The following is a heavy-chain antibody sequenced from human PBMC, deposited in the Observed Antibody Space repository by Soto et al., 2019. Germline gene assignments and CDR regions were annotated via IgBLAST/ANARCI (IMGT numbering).Heavy chain of an antibody. V-gene: IGHV1-69*13. J-gene: IGHJ6*02. CDR3: ARSFTIFGVPSGYYYGMEV. Sequence: SVKVSCKASGGTFSSYAISWVRQAPGQGLEWMGGIIPIFGTANYAQKFQGRVTITADESTSTAYMELSSLRSEDTAVYYCARSFTIFGVPSGYYYGMEVWGQGTTVTVSS. CDR1: GGTFSSYA. D-gene: IGHD3-3*01. CDR2: IIPIFGTA.